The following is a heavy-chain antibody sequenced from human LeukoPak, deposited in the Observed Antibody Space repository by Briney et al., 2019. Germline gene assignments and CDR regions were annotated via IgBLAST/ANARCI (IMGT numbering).Heavy chain of an antibody. D-gene: IGHD3-10*01. CDR1: GFIFDDYG. V-gene: IGHV3-20*01. CDR2: INWNGRSI. CDR3: STYQPFLFGSGCYFLVWFVA. Sequence: PGGSLRLSCAASGFIFDDYGMSWVRQVPGKGLEWVSGINWNGRSIGYADSVKGRFTISRDNAKKSLYLQMNNLRAEDTAFYHFSTYQPFLFGSGCYFLVWFVAWGEGTVVSVS. J-gene: IGHJ5*02.